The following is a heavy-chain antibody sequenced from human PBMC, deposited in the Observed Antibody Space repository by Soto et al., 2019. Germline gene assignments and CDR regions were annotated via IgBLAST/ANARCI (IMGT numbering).Heavy chain of an antibody. D-gene: IGHD2-2*01. V-gene: IGHV4-39*01. J-gene: IGHJ4*02. CDR1: GDSISSSTYY. CDR2: FSDGGST. Sequence: PSETLSLTCTVSGDSISSSTYYWAWVRQPPGKGLEWIGSFSDGGSTHYNPSLKSRVTISFDTSRNQFSLKVTSVTAAGTAAYYCAAVYHLYCGSLTCYQGGGRFDYWGQGSLVTVSS. CDR3: AAVYHLYCGSLTCYQGGGRFDY.